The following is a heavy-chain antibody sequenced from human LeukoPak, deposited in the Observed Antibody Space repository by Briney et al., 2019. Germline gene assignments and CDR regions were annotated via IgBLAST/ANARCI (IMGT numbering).Heavy chain of an antibody. CDR1: GFTFSSYA. D-gene: IGHD6-13*01. CDR2: ISYDGSNK. CDR3: ARVSSPGIAAAGFDY. V-gene: IGHV3-30-3*01. J-gene: IGHJ4*02. Sequence: GGSLRLSCAASGFTFSSYAMHWVRQAPGKGLERVAVISYDGSNKYYADSVKGRFTISRDNSKNTLYLQMNSLRAEDTAVYYCARVSSPGIAAAGFDYWGQGTLVTVSS.